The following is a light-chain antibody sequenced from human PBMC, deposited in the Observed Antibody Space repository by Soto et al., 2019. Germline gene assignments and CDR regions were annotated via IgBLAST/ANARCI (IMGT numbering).Light chain of an antibody. V-gene: IGLV1-51*01. CDR2: DDD. Sequence: QSVLTQPPSVSSAPGQKVTISCSGSSSNIGDDYVSWYQQFPGKAPRLLIYDDDTRPSGIPDRFSGSKSGTAATLEITGLQTGGEADYYCGTWDSSMSGGVFGGGTKLTVL. CDR1: SSNIGDDY. CDR3: GTWDSSMSGGV. J-gene: IGLJ3*02.